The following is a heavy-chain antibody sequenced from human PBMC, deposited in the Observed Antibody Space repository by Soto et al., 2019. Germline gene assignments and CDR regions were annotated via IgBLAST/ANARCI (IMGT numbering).Heavy chain of an antibody. D-gene: IGHD5-18*01. Sequence: GESLKISCKGSGYIFRNFWIGWVRQLPGKGLEWMGIVYPGTSQTTYSPSFQGQVTISADKSISTAYLQWSSLKASDTAVYYCARQDPAIETVLGAFDILGQGTMLTVSS. CDR1: GYIFRNFW. CDR2: VYPGTSQT. J-gene: IGHJ3*02. CDR3: ARQDPAIETVLGAFDI. V-gene: IGHV5-51*01.